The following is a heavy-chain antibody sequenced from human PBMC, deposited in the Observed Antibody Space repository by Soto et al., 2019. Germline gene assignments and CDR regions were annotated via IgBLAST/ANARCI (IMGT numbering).Heavy chain of an antibody. J-gene: IGHJ6*02. CDR1: GFTFSDYY. CDR3: AASPSFWQNYYYGAMDV. V-gene: IGHV3-11*03. Sequence: PGGSLRLSCVASGFTFSDYYMSWIRQAPGKGLEWVSYISSSSSYTNYADSVKGRFTISRDNAKNSLYLQMNSLRAEDTAVYYCAASPSFWQNYYYGAMDVWGQGTTVTVSS. CDR2: ISSSSSYT.